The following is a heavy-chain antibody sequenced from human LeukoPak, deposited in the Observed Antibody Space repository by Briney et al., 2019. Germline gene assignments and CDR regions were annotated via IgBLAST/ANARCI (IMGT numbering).Heavy chain of an antibody. CDR2: IYYSGST. CDR3: ARGDYGEPFDY. J-gene: IGHJ4*02. V-gene: IGHV4-59*01. Sequence: SETLSLTCTVSGGSISSYYWSWIRQPPGKGLEWIGYIYYSGSTNYNPSLKSRVTKSVDTSKNQFSLKLSSVTAADTAVYYCARGDYGEPFDYWGQGTLVTVSS. CDR1: GGSISSYY. D-gene: IGHD4-17*01.